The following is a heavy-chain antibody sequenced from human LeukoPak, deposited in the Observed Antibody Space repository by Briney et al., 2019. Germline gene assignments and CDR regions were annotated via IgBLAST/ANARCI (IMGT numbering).Heavy chain of an antibody. CDR1: GGSISSGGYY. J-gene: IGHJ3*02. D-gene: IGHD4-17*01. Sequence: SSETLSLTCTVSGGSISSGGYYWSWIRQHPGKGLEWIGYIYYSGSTYYNPSLKSRVTVSVDTSKNQFSLKLSSVTAADTAVYFCAKDPNGDFIGTFGIWGQGTMVTVSS. V-gene: IGHV4-31*03. CDR3: AKDPNGDFIGTFGI. CDR2: IYYSGST.